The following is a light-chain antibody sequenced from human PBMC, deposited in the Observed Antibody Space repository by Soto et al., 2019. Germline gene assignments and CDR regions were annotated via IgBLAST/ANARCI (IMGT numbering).Light chain of an antibody. J-gene: IGKJ4*01. CDR1: QSVRSN. Sequence: EIVMTQSPATLSVSPGERATLSCRASQSVRSNLAWYQQKPGQAPRLVIYAASTRATGIPDRFSGSVSGTEFTLTISSLQSEDFAVYYCQPYNNWPLTFGGGTKVDI. CDR3: QPYNNWPLT. V-gene: IGKV3-15*01. CDR2: AAS.